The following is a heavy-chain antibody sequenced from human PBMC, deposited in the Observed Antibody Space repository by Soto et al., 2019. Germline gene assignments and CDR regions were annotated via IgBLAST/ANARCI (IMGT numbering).Heavy chain of an antibody. CDR2: INHSGST. V-gene: IGHV4-34*01. J-gene: IGHJ3*02. Sequence: SETLSLTCAVYGGSFSGYYWSWIRQPPGKGLEWIGEINHSGSTNYNPSLKSRVTISVDTSKNQFSLKLSSVTAADTAVYYCARGQRRGVIINRGAFDIWGQGTMVTVSS. CDR3: ARGQRRGVIINRGAFDI. D-gene: IGHD3-10*01. CDR1: GGSFSGYY.